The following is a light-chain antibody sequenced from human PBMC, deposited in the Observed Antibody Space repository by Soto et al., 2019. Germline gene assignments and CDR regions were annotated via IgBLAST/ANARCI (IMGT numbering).Light chain of an antibody. Sequence: AVQLTQSPSSLSASVGDRVTITCRASQCISTDLGWYQQSPGKAPKVLIVGASTLQSGVPSRFSGSGSGTDFTLTISSLQPEDSATYYCLQDFSYPRTLGQGTKGEMK. CDR1: QCISTD. V-gene: IGKV1-6*01. J-gene: IGKJ1*01. CDR2: GAS. CDR3: LQDFSYPRT.